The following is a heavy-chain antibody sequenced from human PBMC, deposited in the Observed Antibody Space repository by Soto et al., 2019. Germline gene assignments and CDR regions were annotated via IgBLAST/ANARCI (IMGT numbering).Heavy chain of an antibody. V-gene: IGHV1-18*01. CDR1: GYTFASYG. J-gene: IGHJ4*02. Sequence: QVQLVQSGPEVKKPGASVKVSCKASGYTFASYGISWVRQAPGQGLEWVGWNSAHTGNTDYAQKVQARVTIKTDTSSSPAYMELRSLRSDDTALYYCARALPFQNTTSRPSFDYWGQGTLVTVSS. CDR3: ARALPFQNTTSRPSFDY. D-gene: IGHD1-26*01. CDR2: NSAHTGNT.